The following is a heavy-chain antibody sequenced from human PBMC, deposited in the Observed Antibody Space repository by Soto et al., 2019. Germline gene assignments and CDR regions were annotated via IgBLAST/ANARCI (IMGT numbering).Heavy chain of an antibody. CDR2: ISAYNGNT. Sequence: GSVKVSCKACGGTCSSYGRSWLRQPPGQGREWRRWISAYNGNTNCAQKLQGRVTMTTDTSTSTAYMELRRLRSDDTAVYYCARVYIVVVVADTDFYGMDVWGQGTTVTVSS. D-gene: IGHD2-15*01. V-gene: IGHV1-18*01. CDR3: ARVYIVVVVADTDFYGMDV. CDR1: GGTCSSYG. J-gene: IGHJ6*02.